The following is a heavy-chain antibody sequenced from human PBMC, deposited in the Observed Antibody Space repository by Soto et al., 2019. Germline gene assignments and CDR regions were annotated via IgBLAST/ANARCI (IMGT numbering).Heavy chain of an antibody. CDR1: GFTFSSYS. V-gene: IGHV3-23*01. CDR3: AKDTVAYYYDRSGYDY. CDR2: ISGSGGST. Sequence: GGSLRLSCAASGFTFSSYSMSWVRQAAGKGLEWVSAISGSGGSTYYADSVKGRFTISRDNSKNTLYLQMNSLRAEDTAVYYCAKDTVAYYYDRSGYDYWGQGTLVTVSS. J-gene: IGHJ4*02. D-gene: IGHD3-22*01.